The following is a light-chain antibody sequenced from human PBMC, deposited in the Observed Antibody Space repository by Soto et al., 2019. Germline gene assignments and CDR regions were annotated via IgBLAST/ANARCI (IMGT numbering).Light chain of an antibody. CDR1: SSDVGGYNF. Sequence: QSALTQPRSVSGSPGQSVTISCTGTSSDVGGYNFVSWYQRHPGKAPNLIIYDVTKRPSGVPDRFSGSKSGNTASLTISGLQTDDEADYYCSSYRKTTFPHVVFGGGTKLTVL. J-gene: IGLJ2*01. V-gene: IGLV2-11*01. CDR2: DVT. CDR3: SSYRKTTFPHVV.